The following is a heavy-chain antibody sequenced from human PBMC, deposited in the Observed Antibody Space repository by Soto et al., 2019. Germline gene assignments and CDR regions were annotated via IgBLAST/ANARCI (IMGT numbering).Heavy chain of an antibody. CDR1: GYSFTSYW. CDR2: IYPGYSDT. V-gene: IGHV5-51*01. CDR3: ARPTTLDIVVVPAAMGIAVAGPVAFDI. J-gene: IGHJ3*02. Sequence: GESLKISCKGSGYSFTSYWIGWVRQMPGKGLEWKGIIYPGYSDTRYSPSFQGQVTISADKSISTAYLQWSSLKASDTAMYYCARPTTLDIVVVPAAMGIAVAGPVAFDIWGQGTMVTVS. D-gene: IGHD2-2*01.